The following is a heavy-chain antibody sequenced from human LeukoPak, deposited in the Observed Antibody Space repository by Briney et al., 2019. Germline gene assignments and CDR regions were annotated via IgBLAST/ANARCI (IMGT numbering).Heavy chain of an antibody. Sequence: SETLSLTSTVSGGSISSYYWSWIRQPAGKGLEWIGRIYTSGSTNYNPSLKSRVTMSVDTSKNQFSLKLSSVTAADTAVYYCARDRCSSTSCNWWFDPWGQGTLVTVSS. CDR2: IYTSGST. V-gene: IGHV4-4*07. J-gene: IGHJ5*02. CDR1: GGSISSYY. CDR3: ARDRCSSTSCNWWFDP. D-gene: IGHD2-2*01.